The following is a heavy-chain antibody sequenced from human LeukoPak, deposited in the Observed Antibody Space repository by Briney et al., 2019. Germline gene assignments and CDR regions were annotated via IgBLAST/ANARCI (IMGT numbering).Heavy chain of an antibody. J-gene: IGHJ6*01. V-gene: IGHV1-69*04. D-gene: IGHD3/OR15-3a*01. Sequence: GASVKVTFKATGCTFSSYAFSWVRQAPGQGLEWMGRIIPIFGIGNYAQKFQGRVTITADNSTSTAYMELRSLRSEDTAVYYCERTWTDSQEHYYCGMDVWGQGTTVTVSS. CDR3: ERTWTDSQEHYYCGMDV. CDR2: IIPIFGIG. CDR1: GCTFSSYA.